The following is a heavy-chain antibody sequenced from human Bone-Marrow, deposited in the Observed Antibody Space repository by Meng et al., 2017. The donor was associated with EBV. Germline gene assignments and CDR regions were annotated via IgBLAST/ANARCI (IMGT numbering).Heavy chain of an antibody. V-gene: IGHV6-1*01. CDR3: ARERQWLGKWNGMDV. D-gene: IGHD6-19*01. CDR1: GDSVSRNSAA. J-gene: IGHJ6*02. Sequence: QVQREQSGPGLWKPSPTLPPPYAISGDSVSRNSAAWNWIRQSPARGLEWLGRTYYRSKWYNDYAVSVKSRITINPDTSKNHFSLQLNSVTPEDTAVYYCARERQWLGKWNGMDVWGQGTTVTVSS. CDR2: TYYRSKWYN.